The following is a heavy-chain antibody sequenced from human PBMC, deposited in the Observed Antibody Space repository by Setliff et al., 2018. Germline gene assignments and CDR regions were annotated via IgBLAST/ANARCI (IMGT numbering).Heavy chain of an antibody. CDR2: VYFSGYT. CDR3: ARVDFTMLQGVLGQ. V-gene: IGHV4-39*07. D-gene: IGHD3-10*01. CDR1: GGSISSSSYY. Sequence: SETLSLTCTVSGGSISSSSYYWGWIRQPPGKGLEWLGSVYFSGYTCYNPSLSGRVTISIDTSKNQFSLRLTSVTAADTAVYYCARVDFTMLQGVLGQWGQGTRVTVSS. J-gene: IGHJ1*01.